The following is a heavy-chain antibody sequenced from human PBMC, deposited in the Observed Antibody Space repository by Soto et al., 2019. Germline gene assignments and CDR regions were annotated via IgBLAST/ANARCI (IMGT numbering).Heavy chain of an antibody. CDR2: IGVGGDT. J-gene: IGHJ4*02. CDR3: ARAMEVDPIDY. CDR1: GFIFSTYD. V-gene: IGHV3-13*01. Sequence: EVQLVESGGGLVQPGGSLRLSCAGSGFIFSTYDMSWVRQTAGKRLEWVSTIGVGGDTYYEDSVKGRFTIFRENAKNSLYLQMNSLRVGDTAIYYCARAMEVDPIDYWDQGTLVTVSS. D-gene: IGHD1-1*01.